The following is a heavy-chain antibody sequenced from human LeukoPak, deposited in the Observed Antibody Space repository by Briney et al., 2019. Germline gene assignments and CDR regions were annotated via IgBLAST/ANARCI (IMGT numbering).Heavy chain of an antibody. D-gene: IGHD6-13*01. CDR3: AREGSAARSPYFDY. V-gene: IGHV4-59*01. CDR2: IHSSANT. J-gene: IGHJ4*02. Sequence: NPSETLSLTCTVSGGSISTYYWSWLRQPPGEGLEWLGYIHSSANTNYNPSLKSRVTISVDTSKNQFSLKLNSVTAADTAVYYCAREGSAARSPYFDYWGQGTLVTVSS. CDR1: GGSISTYY.